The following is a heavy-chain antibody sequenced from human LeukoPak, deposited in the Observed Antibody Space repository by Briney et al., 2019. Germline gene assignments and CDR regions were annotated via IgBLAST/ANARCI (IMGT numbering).Heavy chain of an antibody. D-gene: IGHD6-19*01. Sequence: GGSLRLSCAASGFTFSSYSMNWVRQAPGKGLEWVSAISGSGGSTYYAGSVKGRFTISRDNSKNTLYLQMNSLRAEDTAVYYCAKDVGKRYSSGWYYFDYWGQGTLVTVSS. V-gene: IGHV3-23*01. CDR3: AKDVGKRYSSGWYYFDY. CDR2: ISGSGGST. CDR1: GFTFSSYS. J-gene: IGHJ4*02.